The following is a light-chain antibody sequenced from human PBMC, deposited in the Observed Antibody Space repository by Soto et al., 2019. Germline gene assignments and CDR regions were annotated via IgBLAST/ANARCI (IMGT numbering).Light chain of an antibody. J-gene: IGKJ3*01. Sequence: EIVLTQSPGTLSLSPGESATLTCRASQSVTSSYLAWYQQKPGQAPRLLMYGASSRATGIPDRFSGSGSGTDFTLTISRLEPEDFAVYYCQQYGSSPVTFGPGTTVDIK. CDR1: QSVTSSY. V-gene: IGKV3-20*01. CDR2: GAS. CDR3: QQYGSSPVT.